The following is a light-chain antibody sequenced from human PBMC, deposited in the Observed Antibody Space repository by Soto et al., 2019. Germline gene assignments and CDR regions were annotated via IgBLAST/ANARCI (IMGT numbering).Light chain of an antibody. CDR2: GNN. J-gene: IGLJ2*01. V-gene: IGLV1-40*01. CDR1: SSNIGAGFD. CDR3: QSYDRSLSGRV. Sequence: QSVLTQPPSVSGAPGQRVTISCTGDSSNIGAGFDVHWYQQLPGTAPQLLIYGNNNRPSGVPDRFSGSKSGTSASLAITGLQADDEADYYCQSYDRSLSGRVFGGGTKVTVL.